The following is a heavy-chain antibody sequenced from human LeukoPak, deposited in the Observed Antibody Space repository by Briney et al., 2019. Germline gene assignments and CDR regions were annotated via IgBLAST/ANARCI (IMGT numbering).Heavy chain of an antibody. D-gene: IGHD3-10*01. CDR2: ISSSGSTI. CDR3: ARYITMVRGVN. V-gene: IGHV3-48*04. Sequence: GGSLRLSCTASGFTFSSYTFNWVRQAPGKGLEWVSYISSSGSTIYYADSVKGRFTISRDNAKNSLYLQMNSLRAEDTAVYYCARYITMVRGVNWGQGTLVTVSS. CDR1: GFTFSSYT. J-gene: IGHJ4*02.